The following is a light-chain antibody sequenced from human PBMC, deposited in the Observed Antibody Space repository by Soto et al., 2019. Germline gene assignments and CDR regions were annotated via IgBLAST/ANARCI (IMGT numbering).Light chain of an antibody. CDR1: SSDVGYYNY. Sequence: QSALTQPASVSGSPGQSITISCTGTSSDVGYYNYVSWYQQHPGKAPKLMIYEVSNRPSGVSTRFSGSKSGNTASLTISGLQAEDDADYYCSSYTSSSTNVFGTGTKVTVL. J-gene: IGLJ1*01. V-gene: IGLV2-14*03. CDR2: EVS. CDR3: SSYTSSSTNV.